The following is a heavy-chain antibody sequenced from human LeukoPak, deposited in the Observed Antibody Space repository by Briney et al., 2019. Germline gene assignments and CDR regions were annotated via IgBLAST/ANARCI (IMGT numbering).Heavy chain of an antibody. D-gene: IGHD5-12*01. V-gene: IGHV3-21*04. J-gene: IGHJ4*02. CDR2: ISRSGTSI. CDR3: AKYEYSSFDY. Sequence: GGSLRLSCAASGFIFSTYGMNWVRQAPGKGLEWVSSISRSGTSIYHADSVKGRFTISRDNAKNSLYLQMNSLRAEDTAVYYCAKYEYSSFDYWGQGTLVTVSS. CDR1: GFIFSTYG.